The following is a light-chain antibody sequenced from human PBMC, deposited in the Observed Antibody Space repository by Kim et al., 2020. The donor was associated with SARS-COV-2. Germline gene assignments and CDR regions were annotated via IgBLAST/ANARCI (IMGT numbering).Light chain of an antibody. CDR1: SGHSCDI. CDR3: ETWDSNTRV. J-gene: IGLJ3*02. Sequence: SSVQLTSSRCSGHSCDILEWPQQQPGKHPRCLMKLEGGGSYNEGSGAPDRFSGSSSGADRYLTISVRQSEDEAHYYGETWDSNTRVFGGGTKLTVL. CDR2: LEGGGSY. V-gene: IGLV4-60*03.